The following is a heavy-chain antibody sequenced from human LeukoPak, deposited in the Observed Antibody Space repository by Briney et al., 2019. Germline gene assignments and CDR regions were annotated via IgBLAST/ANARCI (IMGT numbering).Heavy chain of an antibody. D-gene: IGHD3-3*01. CDR1: GGSISSYY. Sequence: SETLSLTCTVSGGSISSYYWSWIRQPAGKGLEWIGRIYTSGSTNYNPSLKSRVTMSVDTSKNQFSLKLSSVTAADTAVYYCARSTRYDFWSGDPPIDYWGQGTLVTASS. CDR3: ARSTRYDFWSGDPPIDY. CDR2: IYTSGST. J-gene: IGHJ4*02. V-gene: IGHV4-4*07.